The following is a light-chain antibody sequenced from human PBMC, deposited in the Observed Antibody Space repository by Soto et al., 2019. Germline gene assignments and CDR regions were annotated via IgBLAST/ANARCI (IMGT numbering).Light chain of an antibody. CDR3: QQRSKWPLT. V-gene: IGKV3-11*01. J-gene: IGKJ4*01. CDR2: GVS. Sequence: EIVLTQSSSTLSWSAGERATLSCRASQSVTSNALAWYQQKNGQPPRLLIYGVSSRATGIPDRFSGSGYGTDFNLTISSLETEDFAVYYCQQRSKWPLTFGGGTKVDI. CDR1: QSVTSN.